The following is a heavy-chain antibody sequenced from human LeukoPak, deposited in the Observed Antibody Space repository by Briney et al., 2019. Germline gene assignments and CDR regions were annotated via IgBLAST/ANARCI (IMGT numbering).Heavy chain of an antibody. D-gene: IGHD2-2*01. CDR1: GGSISSGGYY. CDR3: ARASSYCSSTSCYRGWFDP. V-gene: IGHV4-30-2*01. J-gene: IGHJ5*02. CDR2: INHSGST. Sequence: SQTLSLTCAVSGGSISSGGYYWSWIRQPPGKGLEWIGEINHSGSTNYNPSLKSRVTISVDTSKNQFSLKLSSVTAADTAVYYCARASSYCSSTSCYRGWFDPWGQGTLVTVSS.